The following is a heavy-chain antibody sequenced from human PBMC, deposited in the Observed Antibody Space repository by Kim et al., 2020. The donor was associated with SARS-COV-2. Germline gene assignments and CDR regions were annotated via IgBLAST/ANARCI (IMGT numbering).Heavy chain of an antibody. D-gene: IGHD6-19*01. V-gene: IGHV1-18*01. CDR3: ARGDMVYSSGWDGNAFDI. Sequence: ASVKVSCKASGYTFTSYGISWVRQAPGQGLEWMGWISAYNGNTNYAQKLQGRVTMTTDTSTSTAYMELRSLRSDDTAVYYCARGDMVYSSGWDGNAFDIWGQGTMVTVSS. J-gene: IGHJ3*02. CDR1: GYTFTSYG. CDR2: ISAYNGNT.